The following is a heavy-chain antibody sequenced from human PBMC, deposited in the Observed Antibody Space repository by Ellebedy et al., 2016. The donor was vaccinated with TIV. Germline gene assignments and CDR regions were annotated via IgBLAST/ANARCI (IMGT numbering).Heavy chain of an antibody. V-gene: IGHV1-69*13. J-gene: IGHJ4*02. CDR2: IIAIFGST. D-gene: IGHD5-18*01. CDR3: AGHSGYTYRKTPIDY. CDR1: GGIFRSYA. Sequence: SVKVSCKASGGIFRSYAISWVRQAPGQGLEWMGGIIAIFGSTNYAQKFQGRVTITADESTSTAYLEVSSLRSEDTAVYYCAGHSGYTYRKTPIDYWGQGTLVTVSS.